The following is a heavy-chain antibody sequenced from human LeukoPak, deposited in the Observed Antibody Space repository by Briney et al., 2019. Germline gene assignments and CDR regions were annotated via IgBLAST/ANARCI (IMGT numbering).Heavy chain of an antibody. J-gene: IGHJ5*02. Sequence: PGRSLRLSCTASGFTFGDYAMSWVRQAPGKGLEWVGFIRSKAYGGTTEYAASVKGRFTISRDDSKSIAYLQMNSLKTEDTAVYYCTRDPGYCSSTSCHNWFDPWAREPWSPSPQ. CDR2: IRSKAYGGTT. D-gene: IGHD2-2*03. CDR3: TRDPGYCSSTSCHNWFDP. CDR1: GFTFGDYA. V-gene: IGHV3-49*04.